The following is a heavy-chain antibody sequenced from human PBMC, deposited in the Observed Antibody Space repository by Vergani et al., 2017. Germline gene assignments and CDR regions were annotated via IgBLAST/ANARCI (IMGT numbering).Heavy chain of an antibody. Sequence: VQLVESGGGVVQPGRSLRLSCAASGFTFSSYSMNWVRQAPGKGLEWVSSISSSSSYIYYADSVKGRFTISRDNAKNSLYLQMNSLRAEDTAVYYCARDYGSGSYYNLYYYYYGMDVWGQGP. CDR3: ARDYGSGSYYNLYYYYYGMDV. D-gene: IGHD3-10*01. V-gene: IGHV3-21*01. CDR2: ISSSSSYI. CDR1: GFTFSSYS. J-gene: IGHJ6*02.